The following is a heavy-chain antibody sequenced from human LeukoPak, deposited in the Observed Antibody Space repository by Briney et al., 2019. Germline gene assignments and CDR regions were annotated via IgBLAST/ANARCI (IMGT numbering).Heavy chain of an antibody. CDR2: ISSSSSTI. D-gene: IGHD3-10*01. Sequence: PGGSLRLSCAASGFTFSSYSMNWVRQAPGKGLEWVSYISSSSSTIYYADSVKGRFTISRDNAKNSLYLQMNSLRAEDTAVYYCATNYYGSGRLGDYWGQGTLVTVSS. CDR1: GFTFSSYS. CDR3: ATNYYGSGRLGDY. V-gene: IGHV3-48*01. J-gene: IGHJ4*02.